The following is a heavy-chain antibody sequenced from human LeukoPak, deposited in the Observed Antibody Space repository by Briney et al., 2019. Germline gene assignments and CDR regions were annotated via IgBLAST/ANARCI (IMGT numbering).Heavy chain of an antibody. D-gene: IGHD4-17*01. CDR1: GGTFSSYA. CDR3: ARDKGYGDYGYYYYGMDV. CDR2: IIPILGIA. Sequence: ASVKVSCKASGGTFSSYAISWVRQAPGQGLEWMGRIIPILGIANYAQKFQGRVTITADKSTSTAYMELSSLRSEDTAVYYCARDKGYGDYGYYYYGMDVWGQGTTVTVSS. V-gene: IGHV1-69*04. J-gene: IGHJ6*02.